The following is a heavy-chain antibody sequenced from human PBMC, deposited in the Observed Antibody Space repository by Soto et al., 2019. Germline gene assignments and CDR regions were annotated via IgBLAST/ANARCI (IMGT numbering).Heavy chain of an antibody. CDR1: GFTFSSYG. CDR2: ISYDGSNK. D-gene: IGHD3-10*01. CDR3: AKDQLWFGELLPTSLGFDP. V-gene: IGHV3-30*18. J-gene: IGHJ5*02. Sequence: QVQLVESGGGVVQPGRSLRLSCAASGFTFSSYGMHWVRQAPGKGLEWVAVISYDGSNKYYADSVKGRFTISRDNSKNTLYLQMNSLRAEDTAVYYCAKDQLWFGELLPTSLGFDPWGQGTLVTVSS.